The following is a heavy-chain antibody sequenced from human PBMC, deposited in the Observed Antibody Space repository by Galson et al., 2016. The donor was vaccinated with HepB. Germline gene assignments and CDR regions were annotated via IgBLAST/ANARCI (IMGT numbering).Heavy chain of an antibody. CDR3: AGVAAVGEYFQH. V-gene: IGHV3-23*01. Sequence: SLRLSCAASGFPFKDFAMSWVRQAPGKGLEWVSDITGLGGDTYSAASAKGRFTISRDNSKKTLYLQMSSLTAEDTAVYYCAGVAAVGEYFQHWGQGTLVTVSS. CDR2: ITGLGGDT. J-gene: IGHJ1*01. CDR1: GFPFKDFA. D-gene: IGHD6-13*01.